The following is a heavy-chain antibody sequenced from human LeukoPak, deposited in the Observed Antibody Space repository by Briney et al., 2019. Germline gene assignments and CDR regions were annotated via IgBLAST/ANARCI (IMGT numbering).Heavy chain of an antibody. D-gene: IGHD3-22*01. CDR2: IYYSGST. V-gene: IGHV4-4*02. Sequence: PSETLSLTCAVSGGSINSSNWWSWVRQPPGKGLEWIGYIYYSGSTNYNPSLKSRVTISVDTSENQFSLKLSSVTAADTAVYYCARWGPDYYDSSTYPRWGQGTLVTVSS. J-gene: IGHJ4*02. CDR3: ARWGPDYYDSSTYPR. CDR1: GGSINSSNW.